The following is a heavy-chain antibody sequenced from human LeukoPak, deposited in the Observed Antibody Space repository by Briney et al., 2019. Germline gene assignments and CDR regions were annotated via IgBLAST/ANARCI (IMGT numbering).Heavy chain of an antibody. D-gene: IGHD1-26*01. CDR1: GGSISSYY. V-gene: IGHV4-59*08. J-gene: IGHJ4*02. CDR2: IYYSGST. CDR3: ARARPIVGATTFDY. Sequence: TLSLTWTGSGGSISSYYWSWIRPPPGKGLGGIGYIYYSGSTNYNPSLKSRVTISVDTSKNQFSLKLSSVTAADTAVYYCARARPIVGATTFDYWGQGTLVTVSS.